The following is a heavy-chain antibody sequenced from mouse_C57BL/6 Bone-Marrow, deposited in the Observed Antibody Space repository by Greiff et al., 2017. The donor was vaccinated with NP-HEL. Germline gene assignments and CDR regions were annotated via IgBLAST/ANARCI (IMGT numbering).Heavy chain of an antibody. D-gene: IGHD2-10*02. V-gene: IGHV14-4*01. CDR3: TTGYGWYFDV. CDR2: IEPENGDT. CDR1: GFNIKDDY. Sequence: EVQLQQSGAELVRPGASVKLSCTASGFNIKDDYMHWVKQRPEQGLEWIGWIEPENGDTEYASKFQGKATITADTSSNTAYLQLSSLTSEDTAVYYCTTGYGWYFDVWGTGTTVTVSS. J-gene: IGHJ1*03.